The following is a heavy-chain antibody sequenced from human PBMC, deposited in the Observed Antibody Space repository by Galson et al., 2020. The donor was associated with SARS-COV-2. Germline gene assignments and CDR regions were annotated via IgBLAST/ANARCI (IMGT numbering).Heavy chain of an antibody. CDR1: GYTLTELS. D-gene: IGHD6-6*01. CDR2: FDPDDGET. J-gene: IGHJ6*02. CDR3: ATAPQLATTYYYYYGMDV. Sequence: ASVKVSCKASGYTLTELSMHWVRQAPGKGLAWMGGFDPDDGETIYAQKFQGRVTMTEDTSTDTAYMELSSLRSEDTAVYYCATAPQLATTYYYYYGMDVWGQGTTVTVSS. V-gene: IGHV1-24*01.